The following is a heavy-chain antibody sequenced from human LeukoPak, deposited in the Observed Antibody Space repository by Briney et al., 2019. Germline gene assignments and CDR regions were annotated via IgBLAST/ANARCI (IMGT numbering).Heavy chain of an antibody. CDR1: GRSISSGGYC. D-gene: IGHD5-24*01. V-gene: IGHV4-31*03. CDR2: IYFSGST. J-gene: IGHJ6*02. Sequence: SQSQSPACTVAGRSISSGGYCWGRIRGQPGEGLEWFGFIYFSGSTYYNPSLKSRVTISIDTSKNQFSLKLSSVTAADTAVYYCARDLDGYTGMDVWGQGTTVTVSS. CDR3: ARDLDGYTGMDV.